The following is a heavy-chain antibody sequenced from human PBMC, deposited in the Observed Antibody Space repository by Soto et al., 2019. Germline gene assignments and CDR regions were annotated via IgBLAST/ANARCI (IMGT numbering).Heavy chain of an antibody. CDR2: INHLTTT. CDR3: ARGYDTALAPIF. CDR1: GGSFSSYH. D-gene: IGHD3-9*01. Sequence: SETLSLTCAVYGGSFSSYHWSWIRQTPGKGLEWVGEINHLTTTNYNPSLKSRVIISLDTPKNQFSLKLSSVTAADTAVYYCARGYDTALAPIFWGQGILVTVSS. J-gene: IGHJ4*02. V-gene: IGHV4-34*01.